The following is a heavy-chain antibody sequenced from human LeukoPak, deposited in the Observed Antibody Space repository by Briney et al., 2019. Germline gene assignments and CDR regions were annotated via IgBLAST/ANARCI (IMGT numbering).Heavy chain of an antibody. J-gene: IGHJ3*02. D-gene: IGHD3-10*01. CDR2: ISAYNGNT. Sequence: GASVKVSCKASGYTFTSYGISWVRQAPGQGLEWMGWISAYNGNTNYAQKLQGRVTMTTDTSTSTAYMELRSLRSDDTAVYYCARDSITMVRGVHHDAFDIWGQGTMVTVSS. V-gene: IGHV1-18*01. CDR3: ARDSITMVRGVHHDAFDI. CDR1: GYTFTSYG.